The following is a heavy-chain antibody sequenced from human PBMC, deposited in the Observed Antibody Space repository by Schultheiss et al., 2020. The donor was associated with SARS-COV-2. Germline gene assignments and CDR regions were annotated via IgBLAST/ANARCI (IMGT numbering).Heavy chain of an antibody. CDR3: AREVPAAGHFVY. V-gene: IGHV4-59*12. J-gene: IGHJ4*02. D-gene: IGHD6-13*01. Sequence: SETLSLTCTVSGGSISSYYWSWIRQPPGKGLEWIGYIYYSGSTNYHPSLKSRVTMSVDTSKNQFSLKLSSVTAADTAVYFCAREVPAAGHFVYWGQGTLVTVSS. CDR2: IYYSGST. CDR1: GGSISSYY.